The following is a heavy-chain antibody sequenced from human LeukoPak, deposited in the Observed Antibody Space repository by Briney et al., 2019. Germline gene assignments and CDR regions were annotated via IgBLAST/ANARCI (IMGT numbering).Heavy chain of an antibody. D-gene: IGHD3-10*01. J-gene: IGHJ6*02. CDR1: GYTFTGYY. CDR2: INPNSGGT. CDR3: ATPITMVRGVTSYYYYGMDV. Sequence: ASVKVSCKASGYTFTGYYMHWVRQAPGQGLEWMGWINPNSGGTNYAQKFQGRVTMTRATSISTAYMELSRLRSDDTAVYYCATPITMVRGVTSYYYYGMDVWGQGTTVTVSS. V-gene: IGHV1-2*02.